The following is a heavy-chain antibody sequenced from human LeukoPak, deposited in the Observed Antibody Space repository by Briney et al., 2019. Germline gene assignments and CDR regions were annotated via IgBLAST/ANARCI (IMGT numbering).Heavy chain of an antibody. D-gene: IGHD4-17*01. CDR1: GVTFSSYA. CDR3: ARGSTVDYGDYLNAGFDY. Sequence: SLKVSCKASGVTFSSYAISWVRQAPGQGLEWMGGIIPIFGTANYAQNFKGRVTITADKSTSTAYMELSSLRAEDTAVYYCARGSTVDYGDYLNAGFDYWGQGTLVTVCS. J-gene: IGHJ4*02. CDR2: IIPIFGTA. V-gene: IGHV1-69*06.